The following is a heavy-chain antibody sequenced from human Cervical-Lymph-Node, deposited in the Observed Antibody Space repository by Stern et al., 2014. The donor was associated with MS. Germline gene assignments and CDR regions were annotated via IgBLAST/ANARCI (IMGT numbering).Heavy chain of an antibody. CDR1: GYTFTDYY. Sequence: VQLVESGAEVKKPGASAKVSCKTSGYTFTDYYPHWVRQAPGQGLEWMGWINPNTGGAIYAQKFQGRVTMTRDTSISTAYMELRSLRSDDTAIYYCAREGRRHNEYHYDYWGQGTLVTVSS. CDR3: AREGRRHNEYHYDY. CDR2: INPNTGGA. D-gene: IGHD6-6*01. J-gene: IGHJ4*02. V-gene: IGHV1-2*02.